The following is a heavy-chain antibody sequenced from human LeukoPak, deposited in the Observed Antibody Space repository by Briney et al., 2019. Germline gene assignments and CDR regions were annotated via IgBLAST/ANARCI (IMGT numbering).Heavy chain of an antibody. Sequence: SETLSLTCTVSGGSISSSSYYWGWIRQPPGKGLEWIGRIYYSGSTYYNPSLKTRLTISVDTSKKQFSLQLSSVTAADTAVYYCARQYYDILTGYADGFDIWGRGTMVTVSS. CDR1: GGSISSSSYY. CDR2: IYYSGST. CDR3: ARQYYDILTGYADGFDI. V-gene: IGHV4-39*01. D-gene: IGHD3-9*01. J-gene: IGHJ3*02.